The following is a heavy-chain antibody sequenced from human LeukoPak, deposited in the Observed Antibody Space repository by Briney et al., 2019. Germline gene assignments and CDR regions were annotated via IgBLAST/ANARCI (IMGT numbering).Heavy chain of an antibody. Sequence: GGSLRLSCAASGFTFSSYWMSWVRQAPGKGLKWVANIKQDGSEKYYVDSVKGRFTISRDNAKNSLYLQMNSLRAEDTAVYYCARERYFDWLLSSCAFDIWGQGTMVTVSS. J-gene: IGHJ3*02. CDR2: IKQDGSEK. D-gene: IGHD3-9*01. V-gene: IGHV3-7*03. CDR3: ARERYFDWLLSSCAFDI. CDR1: GFTFSSYW.